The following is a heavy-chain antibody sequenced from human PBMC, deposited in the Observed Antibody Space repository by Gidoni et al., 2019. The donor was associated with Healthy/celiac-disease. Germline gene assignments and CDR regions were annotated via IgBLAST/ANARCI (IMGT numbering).Heavy chain of an antibody. CDR2: ISGSGGST. V-gene: IGHV3-23*01. Sequence: EVQLLESGGGLVQPGGSLRLSCAASGFTFSRYAMSWVRQAPGKGLEWVSAISGSGGSTYYADSVKGRFTISRDNSKNTLYLQMNSLRAEDTAVYYCAKDDLGELLWFGESHFDYWGQGTLVTVSS. CDR3: AKDDLGELLWFGESHFDY. D-gene: IGHD3-10*01. J-gene: IGHJ4*02. CDR1: GFTFSRYA.